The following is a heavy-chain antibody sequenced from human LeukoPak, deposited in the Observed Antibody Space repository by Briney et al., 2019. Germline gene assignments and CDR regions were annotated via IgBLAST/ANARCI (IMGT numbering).Heavy chain of an antibody. Sequence: PGGSLRLSCAASGFTFSSYSMNWVRQASGKGLEWVANIKQDGSEKYYVDSVKGRFTISRDNAKNSLYLQMNSLRAEDTAVYYCARASLEFSSSWRRGTETPFDYWGQGTLVTVSS. CDR1: GFTFSSYS. J-gene: IGHJ4*02. CDR3: ARASLEFSSSWRRGTETPFDY. CDR2: IKQDGSEK. D-gene: IGHD6-13*01. V-gene: IGHV3-7*01.